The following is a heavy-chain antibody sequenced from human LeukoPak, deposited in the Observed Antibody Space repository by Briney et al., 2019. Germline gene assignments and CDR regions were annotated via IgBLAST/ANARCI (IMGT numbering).Heavy chain of an antibody. D-gene: IGHD6-13*01. Sequence: PSETLTLTCAVYGGSFSDYYWSWIRKPPGKGLEWIGEINHGGSTNYNPSLKSRVTLSVDTSKNQFSLKLTSVTAADTAVYYCARDGYGTPDVWGQGTTVTVSS. CDR2: INHGGST. V-gene: IGHV4-34*01. CDR1: GGSFSDYY. J-gene: IGHJ6*02. CDR3: ARDGYGTPDV.